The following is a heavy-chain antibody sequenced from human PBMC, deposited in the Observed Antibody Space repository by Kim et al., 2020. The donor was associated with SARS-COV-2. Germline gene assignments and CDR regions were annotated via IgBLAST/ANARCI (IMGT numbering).Heavy chain of an antibody. CDR2: ISNDGSNK. CDR1: GFTFSSYG. D-gene: IGHD2-2*01. J-gene: IGHJ4*02. V-gene: IGHV3-30*18. Sequence: GGSLRLSCAASGFTFSSYGMHWVRQAPGKGLEWVAVISNDGSNKYYADSVKGRFTISRDNSKNMLYLQMNSLRAEDTAVYYCAKDPGYCSSTSCPDDYWGQGTLVSVSS. CDR3: AKDPGYCSSTSCPDDY.